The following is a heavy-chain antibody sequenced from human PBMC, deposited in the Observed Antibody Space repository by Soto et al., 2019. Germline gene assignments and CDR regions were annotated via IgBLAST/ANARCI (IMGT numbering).Heavy chain of an antibody. V-gene: IGHV1-69*06. CDR2: IITSFGTA. J-gene: IGHJ5*01. D-gene: IGHD3-22*01. CDR1: GGTFSSYD. Sequence: SVKVSCKASGGTFSSYDISWVRQAPGQGLEWRGGIITSFGTAKYAQKFQGRVTITADKSTSTAYMELSSLRSEDTAVYYCARDENHSSCYSDWFDTWGQGTLVTVSS. CDR3: ARDENHSSCYSDWFDT.